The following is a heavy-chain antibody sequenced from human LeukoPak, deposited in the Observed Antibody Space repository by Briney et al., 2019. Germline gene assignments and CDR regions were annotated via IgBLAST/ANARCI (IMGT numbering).Heavy chain of an antibody. CDR1: GGSISSSSYY. J-gene: IGHJ3*02. D-gene: IGHD6-19*01. Sequence: PSETLSLTCTVSGGSISSSSYYWGWIRQPPGKGLEWIGSIYYSGSTYYNPSLKSRVTISVDTSKNQFSLKLSSVTAADTAVYYCASAGSSPIAEAGTDAFDIWGQGTMVTVSS. CDR2: IYYSGST. CDR3: ASAGSSPIAEAGTDAFDI. V-gene: IGHV4-39*07.